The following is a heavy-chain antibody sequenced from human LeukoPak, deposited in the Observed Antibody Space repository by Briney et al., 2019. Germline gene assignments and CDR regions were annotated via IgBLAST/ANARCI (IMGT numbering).Heavy chain of an antibody. V-gene: IGHV3-23*01. CDR1: GFIVSSNY. CDR3: AKGSHRGLHPYYFDY. Sequence: PGGSLRLSCAASGFIVSSNYLTWVRQAPGKGLEWVSAISGSGASTYYADSVKGRFTISRDNSKNTLYLQMNSLRAEDTAVYYCAKGSHRGLHPYYFDYWGQGTLVTVSS. J-gene: IGHJ4*02. D-gene: IGHD5/OR15-5a*01. CDR2: ISGSGAST.